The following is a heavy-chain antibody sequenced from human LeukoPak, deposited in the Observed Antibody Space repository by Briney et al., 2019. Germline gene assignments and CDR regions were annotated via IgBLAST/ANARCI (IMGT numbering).Heavy chain of an antibody. V-gene: IGHV1-69*04. CDR1: GCTFSSYA. Sequence: GASVKVSCKASGCTFSSYAISWVRQAPGQGLEWMGRIIPSLGIANYAQKFQGRVTITADKSTSTAYMELSSLRSDDTAVYYCAREFYYDFWSGYWFDYWGQGTLVTVSS. CDR3: AREFYYDFWSGYWFDY. D-gene: IGHD3-3*01. J-gene: IGHJ4*02. CDR2: IIPSLGIA.